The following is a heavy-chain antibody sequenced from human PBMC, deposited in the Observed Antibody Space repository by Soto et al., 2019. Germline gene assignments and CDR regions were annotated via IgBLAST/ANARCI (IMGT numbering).Heavy chain of an antibody. V-gene: IGHV3-66*01. CDR1: GFTVSSNY. CDR2: IYADGTT. CDR3: AVDIEVTGMGHYYFDY. J-gene: IGHJ4*02. Sequence: EVQLVDSGGGLVRTGGSLRLSCAASGFTVSSNYISWVRQAPGKGLEWVSVIYADGTTYYADSVKDRFTISRDNSKNTVSLQMSSLRAEDTAVYYWAVDIEVTGMGHYYFDYWGQGALVTVSS. D-gene: IGHD2-15*01.